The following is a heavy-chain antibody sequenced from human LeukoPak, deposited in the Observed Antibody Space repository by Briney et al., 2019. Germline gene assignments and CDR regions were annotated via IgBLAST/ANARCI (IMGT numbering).Heavy chain of an antibody. Sequence: ASVKVSCKASGYPFMNYGISWVRQAPGQGLEWMGWINPNSGGTNYAQKFQGRVTMTRDTSISTAYMELSRLRSDDTAVYYCARVFPDFWSGYLGWGQGTLVTVSS. CDR1: GYPFMNYG. CDR2: INPNSGGT. CDR3: ARVFPDFWSGYLG. D-gene: IGHD3-3*01. J-gene: IGHJ4*02. V-gene: IGHV1-2*02.